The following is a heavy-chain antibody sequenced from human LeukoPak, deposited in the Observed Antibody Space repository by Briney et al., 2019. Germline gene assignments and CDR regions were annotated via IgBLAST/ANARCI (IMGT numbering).Heavy chain of an antibody. D-gene: IGHD3-16*01. CDR3: ARVRYRLAETYIDY. V-gene: IGHV1-2*02. J-gene: IGHJ4*02. Sequence: ASVKVSCKASGYIFTVYYMHWVRQAPGQGLEWMGWINPNSGDTNYAQKFQGRVTMTRDTSISTAYMELSRLRSDDTAVYYCARVRYRLAETYIDYWGQGTLVTVSS. CDR1: GYIFTVYY. CDR2: INPNSGDT.